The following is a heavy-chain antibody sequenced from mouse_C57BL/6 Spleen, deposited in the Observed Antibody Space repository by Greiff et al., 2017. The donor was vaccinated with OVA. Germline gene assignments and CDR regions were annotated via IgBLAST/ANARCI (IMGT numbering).Heavy chain of an antibody. V-gene: IGHV1-7*01. Sequence: VQVVESGAELAKPGASVKLSCKASGYTFTSYWMHWVKQRPGQGLEWIGYINPSSGYTKYNQKFKDKATLTADKSSSTAYMQLSSLTYEDSAVYYCARGSNPYAMDYWGQGTSVTVSS. CDR3: ARGSNPYAMDY. D-gene: IGHD2-5*01. CDR2: INPSSGYT. J-gene: IGHJ4*01. CDR1: GYTFTSYW.